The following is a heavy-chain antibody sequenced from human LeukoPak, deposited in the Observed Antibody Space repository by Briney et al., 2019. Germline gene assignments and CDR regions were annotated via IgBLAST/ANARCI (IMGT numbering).Heavy chain of an antibody. J-gene: IGHJ3*02. V-gene: IGHV4-59*01. CDR3: ARAPGIRYFDRPRGPTDAFDI. CDR2: IYYSGST. Sequence: PSETLSLTCTVSGGSISSYYWSWIRQPPGKGLEWIGYIYYSGSTNYNPSLKSRVTISVDTSKNQFSLKLSSVTAADTAVYYCARAPGIRYFDRPRGPTDAFDIWGQGTMVTVSS. D-gene: IGHD3-9*01. CDR1: GGSISSYY.